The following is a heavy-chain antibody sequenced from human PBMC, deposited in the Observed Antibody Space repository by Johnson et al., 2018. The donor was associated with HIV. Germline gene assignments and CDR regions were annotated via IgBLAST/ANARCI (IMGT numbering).Heavy chain of an antibody. J-gene: IGHJ3*02. CDR3: AKDRGSPGIPAAFDI. CDR2: ISSSGSTI. V-gene: IGHV3-11*04. CDR1: GFTFSDYY. D-gene: IGHD1-26*01. Sequence: QVQLVESGGGLVKPGGSLRLSCAASGFTFSDYYMSWIRQAPGKGLECISYISSSGSTIYSAASVKGRFAISRDNSKSTLLLQMNSLRVDDTALYYCAKDRGSPGIPAAFDIWGQGTMVTVSS.